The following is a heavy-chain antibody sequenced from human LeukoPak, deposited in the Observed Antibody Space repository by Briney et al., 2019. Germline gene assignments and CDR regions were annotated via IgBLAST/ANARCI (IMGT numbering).Heavy chain of an antibody. J-gene: IGHJ4*02. CDR2: IYYSGST. V-gene: IGHV4-39*01. Sequence: SETLSLTCTVSGGSISSSSYYWGWLRQPPGKGREWIGSIYYSGSTYYNPSLKSRVTICVDTSKNQFSLKLSSVTAADTAVYYCASEKAVAGYYWGQGTLVTVSS. D-gene: IGHD6-19*01. CDR1: GGSISSSSYY. CDR3: ASEKAVAGYY.